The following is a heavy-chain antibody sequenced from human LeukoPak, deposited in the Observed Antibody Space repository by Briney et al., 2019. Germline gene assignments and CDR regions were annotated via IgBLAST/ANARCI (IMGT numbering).Heavy chain of an antibody. CDR2: GYFRGNT. D-gene: IGHD2-15*01. J-gene: IGHJ4*02. Sequence: SETLSLTCTVSGGSISSGAYYWSWIRQVPGKGLEWIGYGYFRGNTFYNPSLKGRVTISVDTSNNHFSLQLNSVTAADTAVYYCARSTFCSGGSCYPSHWGQGTLVTVSS. CDR1: GGSISSGAYY. V-gene: IGHV4-31*03. CDR3: ARSTFCSGGSCYPSH.